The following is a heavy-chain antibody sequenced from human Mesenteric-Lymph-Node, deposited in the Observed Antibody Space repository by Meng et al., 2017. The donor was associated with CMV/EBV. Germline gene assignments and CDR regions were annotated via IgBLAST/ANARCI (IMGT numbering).Heavy chain of an antibody. CDR3: AKEGGRGSVYYDSGGPIDY. CDR2: IYYSGST. V-gene: IGHV4-61*01. J-gene: IGHJ4*02. CDR1: GGSVSSGSYY. Sequence: SETLSLTCTVSGGSVSSGSYYWSWIRQPPGKGLEWIGYIYYSGSTNYNPSLKSRVTISVDTSKNQFSLKLSSVTAADTAVYYCAKEGGRGSVYYDSGGPIDYWGQGTLVTVSS. D-gene: IGHD3-22*01.